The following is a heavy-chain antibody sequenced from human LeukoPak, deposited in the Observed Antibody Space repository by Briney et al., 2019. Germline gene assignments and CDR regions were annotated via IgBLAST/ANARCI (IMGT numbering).Heavy chain of an antibody. CDR2: IYYSGST. D-gene: IGHD3-10*01. J-gene: IGHJ6*02. Sequence: SETLSLTCTVSGGSISSYYWSWIRQPPGKRLEWIGHIYYSGSTNYNPSLKSRVTISVDTSKNQFSLKLSSVTAADTAVYYCARHVWFGDPTRLDYYYYGMDVWGQGTTVTVSS. CDR1: GGSISSYY. V-gene: IGHV4-59*08. CDR3: ARHVWFGDPTRLDYYYYGMDV.